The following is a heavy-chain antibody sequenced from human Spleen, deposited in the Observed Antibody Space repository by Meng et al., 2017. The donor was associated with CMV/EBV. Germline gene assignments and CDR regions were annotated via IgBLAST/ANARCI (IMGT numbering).Heavy chain of an antibody. CDR1: GGSLSGSS. CDR3: ARGRFWVELPAAIRPPSGFDY. V-gene: IGHV4-34*01. D-gene: IGHD2-2*01. Sequence: SETLSLTCAVYGGSLSGSSWSWIRQTPGKGLEWIGEINHSGSTNYGPSLRSRVTISVDTSKNQFSLKLRSVTAADTAVYYCARGRFWVELPAAIRPPSGFDYWGQGTLVTSPQ. CDR2: INHSGST. J-gene: IGHJ4*02.